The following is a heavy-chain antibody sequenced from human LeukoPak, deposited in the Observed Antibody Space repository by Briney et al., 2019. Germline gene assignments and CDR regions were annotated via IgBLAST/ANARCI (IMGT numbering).Heavy chain of an antibody. Sequence: GASVKVSCKASGGTFSSYAISWVRQAPGQGLEWMGGIIPIFGTANYAQKFQGRVTITADESTSTAYMELSSLRSEDTAVYHCARGGIAAARNWFDPWGQGTLVTVSS. CDR2: IIPIFGTA. CDR1: GGTFSSYA. J-gene: IGHJ5*02. V-gene: IGHV1-69*13. D-gene: IGHD6-13*01. CDR3: ARGGIAAARNWFDP.